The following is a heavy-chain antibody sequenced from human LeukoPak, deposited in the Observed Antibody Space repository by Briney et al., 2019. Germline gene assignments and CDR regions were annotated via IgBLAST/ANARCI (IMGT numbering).Heavy chain of an antibody. Sequence: ASVKVSCKASGYRFTDYWIQWVRQAPGQGLEWMGWINTNTGGTVYAQKFQGRVTMTRDTSLTTSYMDLSRLTSDDTAVYYCARGGSFHEFDIWGQRTMVIVSS. J-gene: IGHJ3*02. CDR2: INTNTGGT. CDR1: GYRFTDYW. CDR3: ARGGSFHEFDI. V-gene: IGHV1-2*02. D-gene: IGHD3-10*01.